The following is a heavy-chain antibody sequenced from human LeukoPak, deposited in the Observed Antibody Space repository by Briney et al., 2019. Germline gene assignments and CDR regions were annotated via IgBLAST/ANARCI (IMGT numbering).Heavy chain of an antibody. Sequence: SVKVSCKASGGTFSSYAISWVRQAPGQGLEWMGRIIPIFGIANYAQKFLGRVTITADKSTSTAYMELSSLRSEDTAVYYCARDSDTVTREYYFDYWGQGTLVTVSS. J-gene: IGHJ4*02. D-gene: IGHD4-11*01. CDR2: IIPIFGIA. CDR3: ARDSDTVTREYYFDY. CDR1: GGTFSSYA. V-gene: IGHV1-69*04.